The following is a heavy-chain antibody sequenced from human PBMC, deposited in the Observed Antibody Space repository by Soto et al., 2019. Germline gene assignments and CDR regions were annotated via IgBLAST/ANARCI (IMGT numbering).Heavy chain of an antibody. V-gene: IGHV3-74*01. D-gene: IGHD4-17*01. J-gene: IGHJ5*02. CDR3: ARDQTTGDWFDA. CDR1: GFAFSSYY. Sequence: PGGSLILSCGASGFAFSSYYMHWVRQAPGKGLVWVSRINGDGSSTNYADSVKGRFTISRDNAKNTLYLQMNSLRAEDTAVYYCARDQTTGDWFDAWGQGTLVTVSS. CDR2: INGDGSST.